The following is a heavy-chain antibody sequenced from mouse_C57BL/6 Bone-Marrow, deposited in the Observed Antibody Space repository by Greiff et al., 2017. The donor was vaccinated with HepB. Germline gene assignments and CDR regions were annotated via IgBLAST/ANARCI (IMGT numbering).Heavy chain of an antibody. V-gene: IGHV14-4*01. CDR3: TTSGMGDY. CDR1: GFNIKDDY. Sequence: EVKLQQSGAELVRPGASVKLSCTASGFNIKDDYMHWVKQRPEQGLEWIGWIDPENGDTEYASKFQGKATITADTSSNTAYLQLSSLTSEDTAVYYCTTSGMGDYWGQGTTLTVSS. CDR2: IDPENGDT. J-gene: IGHJ2*01.